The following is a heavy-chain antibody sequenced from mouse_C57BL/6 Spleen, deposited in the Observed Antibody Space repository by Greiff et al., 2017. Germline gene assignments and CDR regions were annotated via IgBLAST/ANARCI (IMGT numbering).Heavy chain of an antibody. D-gene: IGHD2-3*01. Sequence: EVKLQESGGGLVKPGGSLKLSCAASGFTFSDYGMHWVRQAPEKGLEWVAYISSGSSTIYYADTVKGRFTISRDNAKNTLFLQMTSLRSEDTAMYYCARDGCDAMDYWGQGTSVTVSS. CDR2: ISSGSSTI. CDR3: ARDGCDAMDY. J-gene: IGHJ4*01. V-gene: IGHV5-17*01. CDR1: GFTFSDYG.